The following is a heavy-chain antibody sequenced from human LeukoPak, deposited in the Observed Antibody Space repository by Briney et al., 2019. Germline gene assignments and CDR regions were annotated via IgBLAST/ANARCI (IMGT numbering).Heavy chain of an antibody. J-gene: IGHJ4*02. D-gene: IGHD2-2*01. CDR2: IDTAGDP. CDR1: GSTFSSYD. CDR3: ARGRYCSSTSCYGKNEFDS. V-gene: IGHV3-13*05. Sequence: GGSLRLSCAASGSTFSSYDMHWVRQATGKGLEWVSAIDTAGDPYYPGSVKGRFTISRENAKNSLYLQMNSLRAGDTAVYYCARGRYCSSTSCYGKNEFDSWGQGTLVTVSS.